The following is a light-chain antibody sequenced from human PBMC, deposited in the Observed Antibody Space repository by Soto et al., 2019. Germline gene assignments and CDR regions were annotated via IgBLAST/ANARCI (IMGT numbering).Light chain of an antibody. CDR1: QGLGNY. J-gene: IGKJ4*01. V-gene: IGKV1-27*01. Sequence: DMQMTQSPSSLSASVGDRVTITCRASQGLGNYLAWYQQKPGKAPKLLIYSASTLQSGVPPRFSGSGSGTDVTLTISGLQPEDIATYYCLTYNGPPLSLGGGTKVEI. CDR3: LTYNGPPLS. CDR2: SAS.